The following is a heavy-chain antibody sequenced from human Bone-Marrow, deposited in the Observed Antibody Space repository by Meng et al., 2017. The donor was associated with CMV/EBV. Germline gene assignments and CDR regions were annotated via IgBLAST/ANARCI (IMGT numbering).Heavy chain of an antibody. CDR3: AVAVADYYYYGMDV. CDR1: GYTFTGYY. Sequence: ASVKVSCKASGYTFTGYYMHWVRQAPGQGLEWMGWINPNSGGTNYAQKFQGRVTMTRDTSISTAYMELSRLRSDDTAVYYCAVAVADYYYYGMDVWGQGTTVTVSS. D-gene: IGHD6-19*01. CDR2: INPNSGGT. V-gene: IGHV1-2*02. J-gene: IGHJ6*02.